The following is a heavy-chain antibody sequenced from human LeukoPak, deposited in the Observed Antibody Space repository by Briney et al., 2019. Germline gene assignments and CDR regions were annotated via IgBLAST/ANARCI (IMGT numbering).Heavy chain of an antibody. CDR2: IYTSGIT. CDR3: ARDFGNYGDYLDY. V-gene: IGHV4-4*07. J-gene: IGHJ4*02. CDR1: CRSISSYY. Sequence: SETLSLTYPVSCRSISSYYSSSIRQPAGKGLEWLWRIYTSGITTYNPPLKSRATMSVDTSKNQFSLKLSSVTAADTAVYYCARDFGNYGDYLDYWGQGTLVTVSS. D-gene: IGHD4-17*01.